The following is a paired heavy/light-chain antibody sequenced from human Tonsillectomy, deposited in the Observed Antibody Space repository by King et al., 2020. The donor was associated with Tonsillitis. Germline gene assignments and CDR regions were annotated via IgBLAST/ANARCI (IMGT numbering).Light chain of an antibody. V-gene: IGLV3-19*01. Sequence: SSELTQDPAVSVALGQTVRITCQGDSLRSHYASWYQQKPGQAPVLVIYGRNNRPSGIPDRFSGSTSGNTASLTITGAQAEDEADYYCNSRDTSANHVLFGGGTKLTVL. CDR3: NSRDTSANHVL. J-gene: IGLJ2*01. CDR1: SLRSHY. CDR2: GRN.
Heavy chain of an antibody. D-gene: IGHD5-18*01. J-gene: IGHJ4*02. Sequence: QVQLQQWGAGLLKPSETLSLTCTVNGGSLSGDYWSWIRQPAGKGLEWIGEIDYSGGTNYKPSLKSRVTISRDTSKNQFSLKVTSVTAADTAVYYCARGYTARDSWGQGTLVIVSS. CDR3: ARGYTARDS. CDR2: IDYSGGT. CDR1: GGSLSGDY. V-gene: IGHV4-34*01.